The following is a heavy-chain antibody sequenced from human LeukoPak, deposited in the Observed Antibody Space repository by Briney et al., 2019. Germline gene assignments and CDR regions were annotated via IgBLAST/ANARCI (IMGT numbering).Heavy chain of an antibody. CDR3: AGGSYCTNGVCYRYFDWLLEEWGFDY. CDR2: NYHGGSS. CDR1: GFSLSSGYY. J-gene: IGHJ4*02. Sequence: SETLSLTCTVSGFSLSSGYYWGWIRQSPGKGLEWIGSNYHGGSSHYNPSLKSRVTISVDTSKNQFSLKLSSVTAADTAVYYCAGGSYCTNGVCYRYFDWLLEEWGFDYWGQGTLVTVSS. D-gene: IGHD2-8*01. V-gene: IGHV4-38-2*02.